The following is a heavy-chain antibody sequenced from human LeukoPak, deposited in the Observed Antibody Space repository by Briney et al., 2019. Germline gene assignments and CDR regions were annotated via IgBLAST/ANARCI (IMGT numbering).Heavy chain of an antibody. V-gene: IGHV3-23*01. Sequence: GGSLRLSCAASGFTFSSYWMNWARQAPGKGLEWVSAISGSGGGTYYTDSVKGRFTISRNNSKNTLFLQMNSLRAEDTAVYYCAKLRGPATYYFDYWGQGTLVTVSS. CDR3: AKLRGPATYYFDY. J-gene: IGHJ4*02. CDR2: ISGSGGGT. CDR1: GFTFSSYW.